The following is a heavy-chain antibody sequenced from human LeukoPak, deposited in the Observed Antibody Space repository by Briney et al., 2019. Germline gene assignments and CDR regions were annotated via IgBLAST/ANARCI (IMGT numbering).Heavy chain of an antibody. CDR2: IKEDGSRR. J-gene: IGHJ4*02. CDR3: ATHWRGR. CDR1: GFTFSSYG. Sequence: GRSLRLSCAASGFTFSSYGMHWVRQAPGKGPEWLANIKEDGSRRYYSESVRGRFTISRDNSENSLYLQMNSLRAEDTAVYYCATHWRGRWGQGTLVTVSS. D-gene: IGHD1-1*01. V-gene: IGHV3-7*03.